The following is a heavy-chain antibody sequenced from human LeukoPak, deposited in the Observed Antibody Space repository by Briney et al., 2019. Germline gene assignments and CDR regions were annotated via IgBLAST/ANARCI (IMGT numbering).Heavy chain of an antibody. CDR1: GFIFTNYW. CDR3: ATDMAFSAFDI. Sequence: PGGSLRLSCIASGFIFTNYWMVWLRQAPGKGLEWVASIDGDGRQKDYVDSVKGRFTISRDNARNSLFLQLNSLRTEDTALYYCATDMAFSAFDIWGHGTMVIVSS. J-gene: IGHJ3*02. D-gene: IGHD3-3*02. CDR2: IDGDGRQK. V-gene: IGHV3-7*03.